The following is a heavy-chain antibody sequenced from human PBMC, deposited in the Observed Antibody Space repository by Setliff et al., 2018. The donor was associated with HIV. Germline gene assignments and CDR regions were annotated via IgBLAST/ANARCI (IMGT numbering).Heavy chain of an antibody. D-gene: IGHD5-12*01. V-gene: IGHV3-7*01. J-gene: IGHJ3*02. CDR1: GLTFSSYW. Sequence: QPGGSLRLSCAASGLTFSSYWMSWVRQAPGKGLEWMANIKEDGSEKYYVDSVKGRFTISRDNTKNSLYLQLNSLRAEDTAVYYCAREGQATDSFDIWGQGTMVTVSS. CDR3: AREGQATDSFDI. CDR2: IKEDGSEK.